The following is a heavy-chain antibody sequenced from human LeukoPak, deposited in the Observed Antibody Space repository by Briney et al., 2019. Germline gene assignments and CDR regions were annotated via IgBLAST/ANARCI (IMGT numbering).Heavy chain of an antibody. CDR1: GGSISSYY. J-gene: IGHJ6*02. D-gene: IGHD6-13*01. Sequence: SETLSLTCTVSGGSISSYYWSWIRQPPGKGLEWIGYIYYSGSTNYNPSLKSRVTISVDTSKNQFSLKLSSVTAADTAVYYCASGPSRIAAAGYYYYYGMDVWGQGNTVTVSS. CDR2: IYYSGST. V-gene: IGHV4-59*01. CDR3: ASGPSRIAAAGYYYYYGMDV.